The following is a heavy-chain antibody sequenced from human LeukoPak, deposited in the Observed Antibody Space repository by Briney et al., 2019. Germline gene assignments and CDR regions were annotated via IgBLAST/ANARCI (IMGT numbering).Heavy chain of an antibody. CDR3: AREGSNQLLWRGTFDY. CDR1: GGSISSGGYY. J-gene: IGHJ4*02. D-gene: IGHD2-2*01. Sequence: SETLSLTCTVSGGSISSGGYYWRWIRQHPGKGLEWIVYIYYSGSTYYNPSLKSRVTISVDTSKNQFSLKLSSVTAADTAVYYCAREGSNQLLWRGTFDYWGQGTLVTVSS. CDR2: IYYSGST. V-gene: IGHV4-31*03.